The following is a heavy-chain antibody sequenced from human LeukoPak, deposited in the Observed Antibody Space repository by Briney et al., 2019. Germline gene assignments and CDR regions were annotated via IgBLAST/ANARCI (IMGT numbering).Heavy chain of an antibody. V-gene: IGHV1-18*01. D-gene: IGHD2-21*02. CDR3: ARDQGYCGGDCRDAFDI. CDR1: GYTFTRYG. J-gene: IGHJ3*02. CDR2: ISAYNGNT. Sequence: ASVKVSCMASGYTFTRYGISWVRQAPGQGLEWMGWISAYNGNTNYAQKLQGRVTMTTGTSTSTAYMELRSLRSDDTAVYYCARDQGYCGGDCRDAFDIWGQGTMVTVSS.